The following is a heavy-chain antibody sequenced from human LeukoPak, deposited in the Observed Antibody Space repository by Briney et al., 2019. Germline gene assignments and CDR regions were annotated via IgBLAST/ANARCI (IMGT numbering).Heavy chain of an antibody. CDR3: ARGGTTGTTTPFDY. D-gene: IGHD1-1*01. CDR2: INHIGST. J-gene: IGHJ4*02. CDR1: GGSFSGDF. V-gene: IGHV4-34*01. Sequence: PLEALCLTSALSGGSFSGDFWSWIRQPPGEGLEWGGEINHIGSTNYNPSLKSRVTISVDTSKTQFSLKLSSVTAADAAVYYCARGGTTGTTTPFDYWGQGTLVTVSS.